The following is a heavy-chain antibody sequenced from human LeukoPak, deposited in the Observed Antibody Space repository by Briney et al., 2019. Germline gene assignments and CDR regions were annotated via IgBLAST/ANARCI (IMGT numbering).Heavy chain of an antibody. Sequence: SETLSLTCTVSGGSISSSDSYWAWVRQPPGKGLEWIGSICFSRTTYYNPSLKSRVTMSIDTSKNHFSLKVASVTAADTAVYYCGRHFPETGRDEQPLEYWGQGSLFTVSS. CDR1: GGSISSSDSY. J-gene: IGHJ4*02. D-gene: IGHD3-10*01. CDR3: GRHFPETGRDEQPLEY. CDR2: ICFSRTT. V-gene: IGHV4-39*01.